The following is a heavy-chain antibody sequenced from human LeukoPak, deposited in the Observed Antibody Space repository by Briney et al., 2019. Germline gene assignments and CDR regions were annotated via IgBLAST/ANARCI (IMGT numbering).Heavy chain of an antibody. CDR3: ARDLRWSHYWYFDL. Sequence: PGGSLRLSCAASGFTFSSHWMSWVRQAPGKGLEWVANIKQDGSNKYYADSVKGRFTISRDNSKNTLYLQMNSLRAEDTAVYYCARDLRWSHYWYFDLWGRGTLVTVSS. V-gene: IGHV3-7*01. J-gene: IGHJ2*01. CDR1: GFTFSSHW. CDR2: IKQDGSNK. D-gene: IGHD2-15*01.